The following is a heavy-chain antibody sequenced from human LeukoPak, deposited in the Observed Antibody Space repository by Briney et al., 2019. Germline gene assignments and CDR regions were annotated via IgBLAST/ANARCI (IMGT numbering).Heavy chain of an antibody. D-gene: IGHD2-2*01. J-gene: IGHJ5*02. CDR1: GWSFNDYY. CDR2: INARGDT. Sequence: KPSETLSLTCAVYGWSFNDYYWNWVRQALGKGLEWIGEINARGDTNYNPSLKSRVTISVDSSKNQFSLTLTSMIAADTAIYYCARGQVPAARGYNWFDPWGQGTLVTVSS. V-gene: IGHV4-34*01. CDR3: ARGQVPAARGYNWFDP.